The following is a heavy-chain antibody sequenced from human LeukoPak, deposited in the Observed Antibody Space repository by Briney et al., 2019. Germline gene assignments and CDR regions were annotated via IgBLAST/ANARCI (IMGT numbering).Heavy chain of an antibody. CDR2: ISSNGGST. CDR1: GFTFSSYA. V-gene: IGHV3-64*01. D-gene: IGHD3-16*01. Sequence: PGGSLRLSCAASGFTFSSYAMHWVRQAPGKGLEYVSAISSNGGSTYYANSVKGRFTISRDNSKNTLYLQMGSLRAEDMAVYYCARGGGWQGYFDYWGQGTLVTVSS. CDR3: ARGGGWQGYFDY. J-gene: IGHJ4*02.